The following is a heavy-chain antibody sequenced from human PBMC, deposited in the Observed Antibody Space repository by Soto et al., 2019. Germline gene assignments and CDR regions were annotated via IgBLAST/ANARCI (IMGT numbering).Heavy chain of an antibody. J-gene: IGHJ4*02. V-gene: IGHV1-8*01. Sequence: QVQLVQSGAELKKPGASVKVSCRASGYSFTTYDISWVRQVPGQGPEWMGWLDPDGDNKGYAHKFPGRLTLTRDTSIDTVYMELSDLETDDSGVSSCARGCRVAALRGVVTHFEHWGQGTQVNVSA. D-gene: IGHD3-10*01. CDR3: ARGCRVAALRGVVTHFEH. CDR2: LDPDGDNK. CDR1: GYSFTTYD.